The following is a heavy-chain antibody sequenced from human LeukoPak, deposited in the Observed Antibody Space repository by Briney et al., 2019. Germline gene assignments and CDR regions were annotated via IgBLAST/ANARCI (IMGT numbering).Heavy chain of an antibody. CDR3: ARVEPKYYYDSSGYLPFDY. J-gene: IGHJ4*02. D-gene: IGHD3-22*01. Sequence: SETLSLTCTVSGGSISSGDYYWSWIRQPAGKGLEWIGYIYYSGSTYYNPSLKSRVTISVDTSKNQFSLKLSSVTAADTAVYYCARVEPKYYYDSSGYLPFDYWGQGTLVTVSS. CDR1: GGSISSGDYY. V-gene: IGHV4-30-4*01. CDR2: IYYSGST.